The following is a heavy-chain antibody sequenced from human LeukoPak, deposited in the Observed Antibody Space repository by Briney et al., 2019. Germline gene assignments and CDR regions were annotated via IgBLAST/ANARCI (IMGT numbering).Heavy chain of an antibody. V-gene: IGHV1-3*01. CDR1: GYTFTSYA. CDR3: ARDSSGEYYFDY. CDR2: INAGNGNT. D-gene: IGHD6-6*01. Sequence: GASVKVSCKASGYTFTSYAMHWVRQAPGQRLEWMGWINAGNGNTKYSQKFQGRVTITRDTSESTAYMELSSLRSEDTAVYYCARDSSGEYYFDYWGQGTLVTVSS. J-gene: IGHJ4*02.